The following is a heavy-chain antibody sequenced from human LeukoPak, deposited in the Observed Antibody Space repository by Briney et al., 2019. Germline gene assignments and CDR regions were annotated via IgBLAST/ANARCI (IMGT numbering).Heavy chain of an antibody. CDR2: IYTSGST. CDR3: ARRLIAVAGMFGVDY. CDR1: GGSISSYY. Sequence: SETLSLTCTVSGGSISSYYWSWIRQPAGKGLEWIGRIYTSGSTNYNPSLKSRVTISVDTSKNQFSLKLSSVTAADTAVYYCARRLIAVAGMFGVDYWGQGTLVTVSS. D-gene: IGHD6-19*01. J-gene: IGHJ4*02. V-gene: IGHV4-4*07.